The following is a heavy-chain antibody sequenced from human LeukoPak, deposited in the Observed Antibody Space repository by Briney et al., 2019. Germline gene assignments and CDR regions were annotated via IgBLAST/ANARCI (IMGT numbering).Heavy chain of an antibody. CDR2: ISSRGDYT. Sequence: GGSLRLSCAASGFTFSIYAMSWVRQAPGKGLEWVSSISSRGDYTYYEDSVKGRFTISRDNSHNTLYMQMNSLRAEDTAIYYCAKDRPNYYESNGHYYRRDGDYWGQGTLVTVSS. J-gene: IGHJ4*02. CDR3: AKDRPNYYESNGHYYRRDGDY. D-gene: IGHD3-22*01. CDR1: GFTFSIYA. V-gene: IGHV3-23*01.